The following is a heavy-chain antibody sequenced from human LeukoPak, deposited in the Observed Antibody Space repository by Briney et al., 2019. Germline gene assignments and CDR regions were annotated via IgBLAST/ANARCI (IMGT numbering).Heavy chain of an antibody. CDR3: AREIVVPAAMRGYYYYYGMDV. V-gene: IGHV4-59*01. J-gene: IGHJ6*02. CDR2: IYDGGST. CDR1: GGSISSYY. D-gene: IGHD2-2*01. Sequence: SGALSLTCTVSGGSISSYYWSWVRQPPGKGLEWIGYIYDGGSTNYNPSLKSRVTISVDTSKSQISLKLSSVTAADTAVYYCAREIVVPAAMRGYYYYYGMDVWGQGTTVTVSS.